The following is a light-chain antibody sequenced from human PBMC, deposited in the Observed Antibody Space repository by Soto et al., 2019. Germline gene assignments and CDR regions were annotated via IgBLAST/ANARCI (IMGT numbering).Light chain of an antibody. CDR1: SSNIGAGYD. CDR3: QSYDSRLSDVV. V-gene: IGLV1-40*01. J-gene: IGLJ2*01. CDR2: DNN. Sequence: QLVLTQPPSVSGAPGQRVTISCTGSSSNIGAGYDVHWYQQLPGTAPKLLIYDNNNRPSGVPDRFSGSKSGTSASLAITGLQAEDEADYYCQSYDSRLSDVVFGGGTKVTVL.